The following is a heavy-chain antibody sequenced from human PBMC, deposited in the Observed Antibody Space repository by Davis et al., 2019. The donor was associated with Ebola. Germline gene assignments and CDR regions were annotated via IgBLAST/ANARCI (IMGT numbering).Heavy chain of an antibody. D-gene: IGHD3-16*01. CDR3: AGQFRFGQFRQFDY. Sequence: ASVKVSCKASGYTFTTYAISWVRQAPGQGLEWMGWINTNTGNPTYAQGFTGRFVFSLDTSVSTAYLQISSLKAEDTAVYYCAGQFRFGQFRQFDYWGQGTLVTVAS. J-gene: IGHJ4*02. CDR2: INTNTGNP. V-gene: IGHV7-4-1*02. CDR1: GYTFTTYA.